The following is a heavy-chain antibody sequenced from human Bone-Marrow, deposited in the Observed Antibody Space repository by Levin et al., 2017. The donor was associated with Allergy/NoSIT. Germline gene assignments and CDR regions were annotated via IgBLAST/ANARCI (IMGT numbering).Heavy chain of an antibody. D-gene: IGHD3-22*01. CDR1: GFRFSDYS. CDR3: ARARGNSVYYDAYFQH. CDR2: ISSDSRYI. J-gene: IGHJ1*01. V-gene: IGHV3-21*01. Sequence: AGGSLRLSCAVSGFRFSDYSMNWVRQAPGKGLEWVASISSDSRYIYYADSMKGRFTISRDNAKNSVSLQMNSLRVEDTAVYYCARARGNSVYYDAYFQHWGQGTRVTVSS.